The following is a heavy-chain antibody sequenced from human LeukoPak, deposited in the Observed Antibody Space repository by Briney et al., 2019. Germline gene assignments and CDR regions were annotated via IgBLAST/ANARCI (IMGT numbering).Heavy chain of an antibody. V-gene: IGHV3-21*01. CDR3: ARGGQWLPNAFDI. J-gene: IGHJ3*02. CDR1: GFTFSSYS. CDR2: ISSSSSYI. Sequence: GGSLRLSCAASGFTFSSYSMNWVRQAPGKGLEWVSSISSSSSYIYYADSVKGRFTISRDNAKNSLYLQMNSLRAEDTAVYYCARGGQWLPNAFDIWGQGTMVTVSS. D-gene: IGHD6-19*01.